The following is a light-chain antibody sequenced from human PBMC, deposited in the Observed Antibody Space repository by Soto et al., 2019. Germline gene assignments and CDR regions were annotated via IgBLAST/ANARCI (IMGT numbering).Light chain of an antibody. CDR3: QHYNNYPYT. V-gene: IGKV1-5*03. CDR2: KAS. Sequence: DIQMTQSPSTLSASVGDSVIITCRASQSISSWLAWYQQKPGKAPKLLIYKASNLQSGVPSRFSGSGSGTEFTLTITSLQPDDFATYYCQHYNNYPYTFGQGTKLEIK. J-gene: IGKJ2*01. CDR1: QSISSW.